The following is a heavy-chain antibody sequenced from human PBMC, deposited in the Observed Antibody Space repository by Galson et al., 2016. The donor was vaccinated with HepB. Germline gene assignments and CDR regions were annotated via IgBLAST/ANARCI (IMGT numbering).Heavy chain of an antibody. V-gene: IGHV4-34*01. CDR2: LNHSGST. CDR3: ASGGSGWINRFDP. CDR1: GGSFSSYY. D-gene: IGHD6-19*01. J-gene: IGHJ5*02. Sequence: SETLSLTCAVSGGSFSSYYWSWIRQPPGKGREWTRELNHSGSTNYNPSLKSRATISVATTKNQFSLKLSSVSAADTAVYYCASGGSGWINRFDPRGQGTLVTVSS.